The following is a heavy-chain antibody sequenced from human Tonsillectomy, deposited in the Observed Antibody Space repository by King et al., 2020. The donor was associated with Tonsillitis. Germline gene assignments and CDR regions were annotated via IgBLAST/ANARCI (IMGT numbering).Heavy chain of an antibody. V-gene: IGHV5-51*03. CDR2: IYPGDSHT. CDR1: GYSFTSYW. D-gene: IGHD2-2*01. J-gene: IGHJ4*02. Sequence: VQPVESGAEVREPGESLKISCKGSGYSFTSYWIVWVRQMPGKGLEWMGIIYPGDSHTRYSPSFQGQVTISADRSITTAYLQWSSLKASDTAMYYCARGGNQRFFDYWGQGTLVTVSS. CDR3: ARGGNQRFFDY.